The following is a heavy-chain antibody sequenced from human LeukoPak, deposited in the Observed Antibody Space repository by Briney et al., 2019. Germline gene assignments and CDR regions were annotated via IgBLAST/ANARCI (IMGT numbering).Heavy chain of an antibody. CDR2: ISSSSSYI. J-gene: IGHJ6*02. CDR3: ARDYWSQDSNYGMDV. CDR1: GFTFSSYS. V-gene: IGHV3-21*01. Sequence: KPGGSLRLSCAASGFTFSSYSMNWVRQAPGEGLEWVSSISSSSSYIYYADSVKGRFTISRDNAKNSLYLQMNSLRAEDTAVYYCARDYWSQDSNYGMDVWGQGTTVTVSS. D-gene: IGHD2-8*02.